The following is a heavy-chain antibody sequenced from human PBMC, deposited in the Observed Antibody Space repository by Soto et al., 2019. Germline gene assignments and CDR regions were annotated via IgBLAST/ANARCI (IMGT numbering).Heavy chain of an antibody. J-gene: IGHJ5*02. CDR2: IYYSGRT. Sequence: QVQLQESGPGLVKPSQTLSLTCTVSGGSISSGGYYWSWIRQHPGKGLEWIGYIYYSGRTYYNPSLKSPVTIPVGTSKSRFSPKLSSVTAAEAAVYYGVRAPNPGGWFDPWGQGTLVTVSS. D-gene: IGHD3-10*01. CDR1: GGSISSGGYY. CDR3: VRAPNPGGWFDP. V-gene: IGHV4-31*01.